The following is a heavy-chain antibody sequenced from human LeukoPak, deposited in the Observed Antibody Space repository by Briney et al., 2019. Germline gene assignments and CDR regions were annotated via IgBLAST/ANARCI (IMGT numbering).Heavy chain of an antibody. CDR1: GGSISSSGYY. D-gene: IGHD6-13*01. Sequence: SETLSLTCTVSGGSISSSGYYWNWVRQHPGKGLEWIGYIYYSGSTYYNPSLKSLVTISVDTSKNQCSLKLSSVTAADTAVYYCAREMAAAGHFDYWGQGALVTVSS. CDR2: IYYSGST. V-gene: IGHV4-31*01. J-gene: IGHJ4*02. CDR3: AREMAAAGHFDY.